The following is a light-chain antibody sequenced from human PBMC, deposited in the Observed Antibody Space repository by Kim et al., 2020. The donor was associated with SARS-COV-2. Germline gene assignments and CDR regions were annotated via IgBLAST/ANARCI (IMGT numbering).Light chain of an antibody. CDR1: QSVGTN. Sequence: SPGERAPLSCGARQSVGTNLAWYQQQPGQAPRLLIYAASTRATGIPARFSGSGSGTEFTLTISSPQSEDFAVYYCQQYNNWPPWTFGQGTKVDIK. CDR2: AAS. V-gene: IGKV3-15*01. J-gene: IGKJ1*01. CDR3: QQYNNWPPWT.